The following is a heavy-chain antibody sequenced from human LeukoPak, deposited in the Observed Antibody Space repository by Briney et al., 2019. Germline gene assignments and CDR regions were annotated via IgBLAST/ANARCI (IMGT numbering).Heavy chain of an antibody. V-gene: IGHV4-59*01. J-gene: IGHJ4*02. Sequence: SETLSLTCTVSGGSISGFYWSWIRQPPGKGLEWIGYIYYSGRTCYNPSLKSRVTISVDTSKNQFSLNLTSVTAADTAVYYCARSGSTAFDYWGQGTLVTVSS. D-gene: IGHD1-26*01. CDR3: ARSGSTAFDY. CDR2: IYYSGRT. CDR1: GGSISGFY.